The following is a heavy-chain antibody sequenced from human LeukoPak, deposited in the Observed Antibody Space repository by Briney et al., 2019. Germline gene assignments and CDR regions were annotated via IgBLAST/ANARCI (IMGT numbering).Heavy chain of an antibody. J-gene: IGHJ5*02. CDR2: ISYDGTNK. CDR1: GFTFSSYP. CDR3: AKSVVRGVIINWFDP. V-gene: IGHV3-30-3*02. Sequence: GGSLRLSCAASGFTFSSYPMHWVRQAPGKGLEWVAVISYDGTNKYYADSVKGRFTISRDNSKNTLYLQMNSLRTEDTAVYYCAKSVVRGVIINWFDPWGQGTLVTVSS. D-gene: IGHD3-10*01.